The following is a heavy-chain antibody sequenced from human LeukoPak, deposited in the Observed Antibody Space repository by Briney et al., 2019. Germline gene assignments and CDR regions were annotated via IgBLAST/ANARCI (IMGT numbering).Heavy chain of an antibody. CDR1: GFTFSDYT. CDR3: ARTAEGEFDF. D-gene: IGHD7-27*01. V-gene: IGHV3-21*04. CDR2: ISSTGSDI. Sequence: PGGSLRLSCGASGFTFSDYTMNWVRQAPGKGLEWVSAISSTGSDIDYADSVKGRFTISRDNAKNSLSLQINSLRAEDTAVYYCARTAEGEFDFWGQGTLVTVSS. J-gene: IGHJ4*02.